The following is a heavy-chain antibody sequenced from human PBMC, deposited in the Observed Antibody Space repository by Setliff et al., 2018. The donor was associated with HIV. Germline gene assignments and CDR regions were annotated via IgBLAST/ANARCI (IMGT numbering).Heavy chain of an antibody. Sequence: PSETLSLTCTVSGDSITSHYWSWIRQPAGKGLEWIGRIYSSGRTTYNPSLKSRFTMALDTSRNEVSLKVSSVTAADAAVYYCARGLSFYDPGGFDYWGQGTLVTVSS. CDR2: IYSSGRT. V-gene: IGHV4-4*07. CDR1: GDSITSHY. CDR3: ARGLSFYDPGGFDY. D-gene: IGHD3-22*01. J-gene: IGHJ4*02.